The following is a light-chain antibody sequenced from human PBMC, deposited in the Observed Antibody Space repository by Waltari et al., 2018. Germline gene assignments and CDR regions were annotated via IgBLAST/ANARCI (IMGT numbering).Light chain of an antibody. CDR1: QSIGSR. CDR2: YAS. CDR3: HQSYTLPYT. Sequence: EIVLTQSPDFQSVTPNEKVTITCRASQSIGSRLHWYQQKPDQPPKILIKYASQSFTGVPSRFSGSGSGTDFTLTINSLEAEDDATYYCHQSYTLPYTFGQGTKLEIK. J-gene: IGKJ2*01. V-gene: IGKV6-21*01.